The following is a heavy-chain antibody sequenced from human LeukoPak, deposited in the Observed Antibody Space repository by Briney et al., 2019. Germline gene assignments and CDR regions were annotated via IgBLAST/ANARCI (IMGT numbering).Heavy chain of an antibody. CDR3: ARAPMVRGVAHYNWFDP. Sequence: ASVTVSCKASGYTFTSYGISWVRQAPGQGLEWMGWISAYNGNTNYAQKLQGRVTMTTDTSTSTAYMELRSLRSDDTAVYYCARAPMVRGVAHYNWFDPWGQGTLVTVSS. D-gene: IGHD3-10*01. CDR2: ISAYNGNT. V-gene: IGHV1-18*04. J-gene: IGHJ5*02. CDR1: GYTFTSYG.